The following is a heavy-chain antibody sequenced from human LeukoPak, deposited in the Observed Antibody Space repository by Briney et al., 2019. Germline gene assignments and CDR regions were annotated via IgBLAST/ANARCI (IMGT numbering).Heavy chain of an antibody. CDR2: INPNSGGT. CDR1: GYTFTGYY. J-gene: IGHJ4*02. V-gene: IGHV1-2*02. CDR3: ARALPKTYYYDSSGLHFDY. D-gene: IGHD3-22*01. Sequence: ASVKVSCKASGYTFTGYYMHWVRQAPGQGLEWMGWINPNSGGTNCAQKFQGRVTMTRDTSISTAYMELSRLRSDDTAVYYCARALPKTYYYDSSGLHFDYWGQGTLVTVSS.